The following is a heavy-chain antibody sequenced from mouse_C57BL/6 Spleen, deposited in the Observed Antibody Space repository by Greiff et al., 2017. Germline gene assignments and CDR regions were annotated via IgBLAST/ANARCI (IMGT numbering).Heavy chain of an antibody. D-gene: IGHD2-1*01. CDR1: GYAFSSSW. V-gene: IGHV1-82*01. J-gene: IGHJ3*01. CDR3: AREDPYGNFSWFAY. Sequence: VQLQQSGPELVKPGASVKISCKASGYAFSSSWMNWVKQRPGKGLEWIGRMYPGDGDTNYNGKFKGKATLTADKSSSTAYMQLSSLTSEDSAVYFCAREDPYGNFSWFAYWGQGTLVTVSA. CDR2: MYPGDGDT.